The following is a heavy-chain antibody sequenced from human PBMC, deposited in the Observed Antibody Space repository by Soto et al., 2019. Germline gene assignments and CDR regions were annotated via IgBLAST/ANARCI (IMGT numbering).Heavy chain of an antibody. D-gene: IGHD3-22*01. J-gene: IGHJ4*02. CDR2: IWYDGSNK. Sequence: GGSLRLSCAASGFTFSSYGMHWVRQAPGKGLEWVAVIWYDGSNKYYADSVKGRFTISRDNSKNTLYLQMNSLRAEDTAVYYCARDRLSTANPDYYDSSGYPEFDYWGQGTLVTVSS. CDR1: GFTFSSYG. V-gene: IGHV3-33*01. CDR3: ARDRLSTANPDYYDSSGYPEFDY.